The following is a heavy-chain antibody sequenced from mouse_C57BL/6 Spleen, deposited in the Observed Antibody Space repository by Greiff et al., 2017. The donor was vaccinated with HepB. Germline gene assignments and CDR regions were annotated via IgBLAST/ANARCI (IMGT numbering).Heavy chain of an antibody. CDR2: IDPNSGGT. CDR3: ARSWDGLDY. Sequence: QVQLQQPGAELVKPGASVKLSCKASGYTFTSYWMHWVKQRPGRGLEWIGRIDPNSGGTKYNEKFKSKATLKEDKPSSTAYMQLSSLKSEEAAVYYCARSWDGLDYWGQGTTLTVSS. V-gene: IGHV1-72*01. D-gene: IGHD4-1*01. CDR1: GYTFTSYW. J-gene: IGHJ2*01.